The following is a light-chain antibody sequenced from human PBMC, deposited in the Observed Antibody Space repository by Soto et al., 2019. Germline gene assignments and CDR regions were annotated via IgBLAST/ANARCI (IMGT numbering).Light chain of an antibody. CDR3: QHYNGH. Sequence: DIQMTQSPSILSASVGDGVTITCRASQSIGKWLAWYQQKPGKAPKVLIYDASTLESGVPSRVSGGRSGTEFTLSISSLQPDDFATYYCQHYNGHFGGGTKVDIK. J-gene: IGKJ4*01. CDR1: QSIGKW. CDR2: DAS. V-gene: IGKV1-5*01.